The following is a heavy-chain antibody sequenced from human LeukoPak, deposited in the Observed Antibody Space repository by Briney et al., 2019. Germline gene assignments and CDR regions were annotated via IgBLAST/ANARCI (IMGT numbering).Heavy chain of an antibody. CDR2: IIPIFGTA. J-gene: IGHJ4*02. V-gene: IGHV1-69*05. D-gene: IGHD3-3*01. Sequence: SVKVSCKASGGTFSSYAISWVRQAPGQGLEWMGGIIPIFGTANYAQKFQGRVTITTDESTSTAYMELSSLKTEDTAVYYCTTLWRPVQYYDFWSGYYYFDYWGQGTLVTVSS. CDR1: GGTFSSYA. CDR3: TTLWRPVQYYDFWSGYYYFDY.